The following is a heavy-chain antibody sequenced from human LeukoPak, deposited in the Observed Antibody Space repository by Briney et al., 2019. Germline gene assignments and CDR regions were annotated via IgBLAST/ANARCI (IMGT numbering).Heavy chain of an antibody. D-gene: IGHD1-26*01. J-gene: IGHJ2*01. CDR3: VTTWGAHYWYFDL. CDR2: INKDGSER. CDR1: GFTFSNYW. V-gene: IGHV3-7*01. Sequence: GGSLRLSCAASGFTFSNYWMSWVRQAPGKGLEWVANINKDGSERNYVDSVKGRFTISRDNAKNSLYLQMNSLRAEDTAVYYCVTTWGAHYWYFDLWGRGALVTVSS.